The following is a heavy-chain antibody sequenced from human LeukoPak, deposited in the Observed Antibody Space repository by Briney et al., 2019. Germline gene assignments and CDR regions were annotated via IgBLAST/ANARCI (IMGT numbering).Heavy chain of an antibody. CDR2: ISAYNGNT. D-gene: IGHD3-16*02. CDR3: ARVSTHYDYVWGSYRFHDY. J-gene: IGHJ4*02. Sequence: ASVKVSCKASGYTFTSYGISWVRQAPGQGLEWMGWISAYNGNTNYAQKLQGRVTMTTDTSTSTAYMELRSLRSDDTAVYYCARVSTHYDYVWGSYRFHDYWGQGTLVTVSS. V-gene: IGHV1-18*01. CDR1: GYTFTSYG.